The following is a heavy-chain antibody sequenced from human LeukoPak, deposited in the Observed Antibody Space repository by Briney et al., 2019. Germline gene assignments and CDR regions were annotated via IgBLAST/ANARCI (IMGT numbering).Heavy chain of an antibody. CDR2: IYYSGST. Sequence: SETLSLTCTVSGGSISSYYWSWIRQRPGKGLEWIGYIYYSGSTNYNPSLKSRVTISVDTSKNQFSLKLSSVTAADTAVYYCARDHMVRQPLWGQGTLVTVSS. V-gene: IGHV4-59*12. CDR3: ARDHMVRQPL. J-gene: IGHJ4*02. D-gene: IGHD3-10*01. CDR1: GGSISSYY.